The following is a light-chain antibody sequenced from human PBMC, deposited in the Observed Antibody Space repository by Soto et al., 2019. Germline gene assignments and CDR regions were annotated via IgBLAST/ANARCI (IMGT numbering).Light chain of an antibody. V-gene: IGKV1-39*01. CDR2: GAA. Sequence: DIQMTHSPSSLSASVGDRVTITCRASQSISTYLNWYQQKPGKVPKLLIYGAANLQSGVPSRFSGSGSGTDFTLTISSLQPEDFATYYCQQSYSRPITFGQRTRLEI. CDR1: QSISTY. CDR3: QQSYSRPIT. J-gene: IGKJ5*01.